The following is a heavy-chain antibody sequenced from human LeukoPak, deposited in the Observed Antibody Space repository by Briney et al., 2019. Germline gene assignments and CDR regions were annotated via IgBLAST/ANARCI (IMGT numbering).Heavy chain of an antibody. CDR1: GFTFSNYW. CDR3: AREYSHNTPHFDY. D-gene: IGHD5-12*01. J-gene: IGHJ4*02. CDR2: INMDGSTT. Sequence: PGGSLRLSCTASGFTFSNYWMHWVRQAPGKGLVWVSRINMDGSTTTYADPVKGRFTISRDNAKNTLYLQMNSLRAEDTAVFYCAREYSHNTPHFDYWGQGTLVTVSS. V-gene: IGHV3-74*01.